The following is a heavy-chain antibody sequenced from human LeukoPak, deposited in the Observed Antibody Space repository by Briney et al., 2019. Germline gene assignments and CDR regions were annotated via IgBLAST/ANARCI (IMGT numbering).Heavy chain of an antibody. CDR3: ARDLASIVGATTKEWLDP. CDR2: ITNSDNSM. V-gene: IGHV3-11*01. J-gene: IGHJ5*02. CDR1: GFTFSGYY. D-gene: IGHD1-26*01. Sequence: GGSLRLSCAASGFTFSGYYMTWIRQAPGKGLEWVSYITNSDNSMYYADSVKGRFTISRDNAKNSLHLQMNSLRAEDTAVYYCARDLASIVGATTKEWLDPWGQGTLVTVSS.